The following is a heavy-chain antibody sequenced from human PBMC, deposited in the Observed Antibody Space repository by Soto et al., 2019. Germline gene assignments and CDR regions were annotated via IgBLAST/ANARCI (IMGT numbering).Heavy chain of an antibody. J-gene: IGHJ4*02. CDR2: ISPLFSTT. Sequence: QVQLVQSGAEVKEPGSSVKVSCKATGDLFNNYAFNWGRQAPGQGLEWMGRISPLFSTTNYAQKFQGRVTIGAHELTTIVYLAVSNLESEDTAMYYCAASSSVAAAGDFKFWGQGTLVTVSP. CDR3: AASSSVAAAGDFKF. D-gene: IGHD6-13*01. V-gene: IGHV1-69*01. CDR1: GDLFNNYA.